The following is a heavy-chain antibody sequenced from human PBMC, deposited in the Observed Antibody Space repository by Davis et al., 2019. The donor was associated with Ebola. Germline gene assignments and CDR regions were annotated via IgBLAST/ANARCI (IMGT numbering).Heavy chain of an antibody. V-gene: IGHV3-23*01. Sequence: GESLKISCAVSGFTFSNYAMSWVRQAPGKGLECVSGISGSGGSTYYADSVKGRFTISRDNAKNSLYLQMNSLRAEDTAVYYCAKAFAGYSSSWPFDYWGQGTLVTVSS. CDR2: ISGSGGST. J-gene: IGHJ4*02. CDR1: GFTFSNYA. CDR3: AKAFAGYSSSWPFDY. D-gene: IGHD6-13*01.